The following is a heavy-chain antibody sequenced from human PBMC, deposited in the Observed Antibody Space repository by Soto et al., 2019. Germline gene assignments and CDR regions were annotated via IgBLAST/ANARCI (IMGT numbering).Heavy chain of an antibody. D-gene: IGHD3-3*02. J-gene: IGHJ4*02. CDR3: ARGRQFWSGYYTYYFDY. Sequence: SETLSLTCAVYGGSFSGYYWSWIRQPPGKGLEWIGEINHSGSTNYNPSLKSRVTISVDTSKNQFSLKLSSVTAADTAVYYCARGRQFWSGYYTYYFDYWGQGTLVTVSS. CDR2: INHSGST. V-gene: IGHV4-34*01. CDR1: GGSFSGYY.